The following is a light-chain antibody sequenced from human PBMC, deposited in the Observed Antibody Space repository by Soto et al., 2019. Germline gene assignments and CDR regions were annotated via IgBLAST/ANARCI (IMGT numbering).Light chain of an antibody. CDR1: SSDVGSYTY. Sequence: QSALTQPASVSGSPGQSITISCTGTSSDVGSYTYVSWYQQHPGRAPKLMIYEVSNRPSGVSNRFSGSKSANTASLTISGLQAEDEADYYCSSYTSSSTLYVFGTGTKLTVL. V-gene: IGLV2-14*01. J-gene: IGLJ1*01. CDR2: EVS. CDR3: SSYTSSSTLYV.